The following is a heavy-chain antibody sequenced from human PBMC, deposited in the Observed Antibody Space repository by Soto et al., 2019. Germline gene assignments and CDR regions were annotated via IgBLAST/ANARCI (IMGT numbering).Heavy chain of an antibody. D-gene: IGHD6-13*01. CDR3: AREMGSSWSDAFDI. J-gene: IGHJ3*02. V-gene: IGHV1-18*04. CDR2: ISAYNGNT. Sequence: GSVKVSCKASGYTFTSYGISWVRQAPGQGLEWMGWISAYNGNTNYAQKLQGRVTMTTDTSTSTAYMELRSLRSDDTAVYYCAREMGSSWSDAFDIWGQGTMVTVSS. CDR1: GYTFTSYG.